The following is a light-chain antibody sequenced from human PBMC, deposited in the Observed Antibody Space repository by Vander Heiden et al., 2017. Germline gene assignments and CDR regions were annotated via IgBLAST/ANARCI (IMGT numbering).Light chain of an antibody. CDR3: QSADSSGSDEV. CDR2: KDS. Sequence: SYELTQPPSVSVSPGPTATITCSGATLPKQYAYWYQQKPGQAPVLVIYKDSERPSGIPDRFSGSSSGTTVTLTISGVQAEDEADYYCQSADSSGSDEVFGGGTKLTVL. V-gene: IGLV3-25*03. CDR1: TLPKQY. J-gene: IGLJ2*01.